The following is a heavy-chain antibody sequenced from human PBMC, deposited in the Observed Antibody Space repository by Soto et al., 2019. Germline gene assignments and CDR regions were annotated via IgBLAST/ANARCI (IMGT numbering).Heavy chain of an antibody. CDR3: ARDRVPKSSGFFPFDY. D-gene: IGHD3-22*01. CDR2: ISAFNGKT. CDR1: GYTFNIYG. J-gene: IGHJ4*01. Sequence: QIQLVQSGAEVKKPGASVKVSCKASGYTFNIYGINWVRQAPGQGLEWMGWISAFNGKTNYAQNVQGRVTMTTDTSTSTAYVELRSLRSDVTAVYYCARDRVPKSSGFFPFDYWVHGTLVTVSS. V-gene: IGHV1-18*01.